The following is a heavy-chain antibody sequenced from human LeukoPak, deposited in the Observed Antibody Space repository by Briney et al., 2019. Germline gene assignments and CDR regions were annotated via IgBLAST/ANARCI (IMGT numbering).Heavy chain of an antibody. CDR3: ARERRDYDPYYYGMDV. Sequence: SETLSLTCTVSGDSINSLDLWSWVRQPPGKGLEWIGEMYLSGTTHSNPSVKSRVTISVDTSKNQFSLKLSSVTAADTAVYYCARERRDYDPYYYGMDVWGQGTTVTVSS. J-gene: IGHJ6*02. D-gene: IGHD3-3*01. V-gene: IGHV4-4*02. CDR2: MYLSGTT. CDR1: GDSINSLDL.